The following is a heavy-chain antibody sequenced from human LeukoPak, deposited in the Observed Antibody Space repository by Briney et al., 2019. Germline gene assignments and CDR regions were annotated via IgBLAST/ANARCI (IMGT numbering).Heavy chain of an antibody. CDR3: ATPYCSSISCLDVFSM. V-gene: IGHV4-31*03. J-gene: IGHJ3*02. Sequence: KASQTLSLTCNVSGVSVSDGRYYWTWIRQHPGKGLEWIGYKYYSGSAKYNPSPKSRLTISVDTSKNHCSLQLTSVTAADTATYYCATPYCSSISCLDVFSMWGQGTRVTVSS. CDR2: KYYSGSA. CDR1: GVSVSDGRYY. D-gene: IGHD2-2*01.